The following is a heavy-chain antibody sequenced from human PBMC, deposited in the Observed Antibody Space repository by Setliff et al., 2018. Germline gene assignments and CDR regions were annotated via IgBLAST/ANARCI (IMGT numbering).Heavy chain of an antibody. CDR3: ARASFWSGYHTARYYFDY. CDR1: GGSISSYY. D-gene: IGHD3-3*01. Sequence: PSETLSLTCTVSGGSISSYYWSWIRQPPGKRLEWIGYIYYSGSTNYNPSLESRVTISVDPSKNQFSLRVTSVTAADTAVYYCARASFWSGYHTARYYFDYWGQGTLVTVSS. J-gene: IGHJ4*02. CDR2: IYYSGST. V-gene: IGHV4-59*01.